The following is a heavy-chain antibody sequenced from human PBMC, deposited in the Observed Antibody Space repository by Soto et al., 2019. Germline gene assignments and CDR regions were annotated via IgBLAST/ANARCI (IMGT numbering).Heavy chain of an antibody. Sequence: EVQLLESGGGVVQPGGSLRPSCIASGFIFDDYAIHWVRQVPGKGLEWVSGIDWNRATTGYADSVKGRFTLSRDNARNSVLLQMNSLRPEDTALYYCVKDVGSRHYDFTNFDSWGQGTLVTVSS. CDR1: GFIFDDYA. CDR3: VKDVGSRHYDFTNFDS. CDR2: IDWNRATT. D-gene: IGHD3-3*01. J-gene: IGHJ4*02. V-gene: IGHV3-9*01.